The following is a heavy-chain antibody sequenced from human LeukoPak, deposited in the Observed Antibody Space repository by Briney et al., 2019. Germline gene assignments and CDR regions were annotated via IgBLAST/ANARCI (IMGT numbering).Heavy chain of an antibody. CDR1: GFTFSDYY. V-gene: IGHV3-11*06. D-gene: IGHD6-19*01. Sequence: GGSLRLSCAASGFTFSDYYMSWIRQAPVKGLEWVSYISSSSSYTNYADSVKGRFTISRDNAKNSLYLQMNSLRAEDTAVYYCARDTIAVAGTCDYWGQGTLVTVSS. CDR3: ARDTIAVAGTCDY. CDR2: ISSSSSYT. J-gene: IGHJ4*02.